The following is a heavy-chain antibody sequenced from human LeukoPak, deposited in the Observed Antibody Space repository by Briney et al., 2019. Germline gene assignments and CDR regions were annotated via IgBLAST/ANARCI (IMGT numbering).Heavy chain of an antibody. D-gene: IGHD4-11*01. CDR2: ISYDGSNK. V-gene: IGHV3-30*18. CDR1: GFTFSSYG. CDR3: AKDFGDYRAVFDY. Sequence: GGSLRLSCAASGFTFSSYGMHWVRQAPGKGLEWVAVISYDGSNKYYAGSVKGRFTISRDNSKNTLYLQMNSLRAEDTAVYYCAKDFGDYRAVFDYWGQGTLVTVSS. J-gene: IGHJ4*02.